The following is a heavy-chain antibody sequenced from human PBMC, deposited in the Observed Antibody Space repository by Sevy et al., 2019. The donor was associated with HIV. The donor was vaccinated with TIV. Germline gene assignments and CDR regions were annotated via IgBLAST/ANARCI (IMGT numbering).Heavy chain of an antibody. D-gene: IGHD2-15*01. J-gene: IGHJ3*02. V-gene: IGHV3-9*01. Sequence: GGSLRLYCAASGFTFDDYAMHWVRQAPGKGLEWVSSISWHSGSIGYADSVKGRFTISRDNAKNSLYLQMNSLRAEDTALYYCAKDIGWQVDHRVSAFDIWGQGTMVTVSS. CDR2: ISWHSGSI. CDR1: GFTFDDYA. CDR3: AKDIGWQVDHRVSAFDI.